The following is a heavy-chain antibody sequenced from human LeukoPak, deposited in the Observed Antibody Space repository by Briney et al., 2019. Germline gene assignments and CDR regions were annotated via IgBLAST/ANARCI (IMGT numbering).Heavy chain of an antibody. CDR3: ATVASIVGATGGAFDI. CDR2: INPSGGST. V-gene: IGHV1-46*01. D-gene: IGHD1-26*01. J-gene: IGHJ3*02. Sequence: ASVKVSCMASGYTFTSYYMHWVRQAPGQGLEWMGIINPSGGSTSYAQKFQGRVTMTRDTSTSTVYMELSSLRSEDTAVYYCATVASIVGATGGAFDIWGQGTMVTVSS. CDR1: GYTFTSYY.